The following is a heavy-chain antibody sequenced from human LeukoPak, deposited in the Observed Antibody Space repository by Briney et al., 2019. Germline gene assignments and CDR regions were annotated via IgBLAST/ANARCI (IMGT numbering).Heavy chain of an antibody. Sequence: ASVKVSCKASGYTFTSYYMHWVRQAPGQGLEWMGIINPSGGSTSYAQKFQGRVTMTRDTSTSTVYMELSSLRSEDTAVYYCARVGVPIAAADYYFDHWGQGTLVTVPS. CDR1: GYTFTSYY. J-gene: IGHJ4*02. CDR2: INPSGGST. CDR3: ARVGVPIAAADYYFDH. V-gene: IGHV1-46*01. D-gene: IGHD6-13*01.